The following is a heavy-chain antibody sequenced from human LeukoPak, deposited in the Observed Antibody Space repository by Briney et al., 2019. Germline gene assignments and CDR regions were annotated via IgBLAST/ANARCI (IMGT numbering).Heavy chain of an antibody. J-gene: IGHJ4*02. V-gene: IGHV4-39*01. Sequence: PSETLSLTCTVSGGSISSSSYYWGWIRQPPGKGLEWIGSIYYSGSIYYNPSLKRRVTISVDTSKDQFSLKLSSVTAADTAVYYCARLPYSVFGVVIDYWGQGTLVTVSS. CDR2: IYYSGSI. CDR3: ARLPYSVFGVVIDY. CDR1: GGSISSSSYY. D-gene: IGHD3-3*01.